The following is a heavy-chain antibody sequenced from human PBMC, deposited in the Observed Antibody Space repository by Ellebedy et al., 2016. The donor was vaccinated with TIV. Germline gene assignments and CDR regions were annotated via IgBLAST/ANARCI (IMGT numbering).Heavy chain of an antibody. Sequence: GGSLRLXCAASGLSFSGYALSWVRQAPGKGLEWVAVISYDGSNKYYADSVKGRFTISRDNSKNTLFLQVNSLRAEDTAVYYCAKDQEYFDYMDVWGKGTTVTVSS. V-gene: IGHV3-30-3*01. CDR1: GLSFSGYA. J-gene: IGHJ6*03. CDR3: AKDQEYFDYMDV. CDR2: ISYDGSNK.